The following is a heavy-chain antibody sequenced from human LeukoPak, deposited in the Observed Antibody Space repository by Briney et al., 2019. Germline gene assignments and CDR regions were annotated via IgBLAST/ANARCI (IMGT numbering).Heavy chain of an antibody. D-gene: IGHD2-21*02. V-gene: IGHV4-34*01. J-gene: IGHJ3*02. Sequence: SETLSLTCAVYGGSFSGYYWSWIRQPPGKGLEWIGEINHSGSTNYNPSLKSRVTISVDRSKNQFSLKLSSVTAADTAVYYCARGGGDYANDAFDIWGQGTMVTVSS. CDR3: ARGGGDYANDAFDI. CDR2: INHSGST. CDR1: GGSFSGYY.